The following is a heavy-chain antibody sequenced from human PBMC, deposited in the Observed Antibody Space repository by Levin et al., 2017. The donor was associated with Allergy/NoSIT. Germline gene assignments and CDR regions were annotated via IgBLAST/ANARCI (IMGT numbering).Heavy chain of an antibody. V-gene: IGHV4-39*01. J-gene: IGHJ5*02. Sequence: TTSETLSLTCSVSGDSISSSNYYWGWIRQPPGKGLEWIGSIYYSGNIYYNSSLKSRVTISVDTSQNPFSLKMRSVTAADTAVYYCARSSIGTTAGDNWFDPWGQGTLVTVSS. D-gene: IGHD1-1*01. CDR1: GDSISSSNYY. CDR2: IYYSGNI. CDR3: ARSSIGTTAGDNWFDP.